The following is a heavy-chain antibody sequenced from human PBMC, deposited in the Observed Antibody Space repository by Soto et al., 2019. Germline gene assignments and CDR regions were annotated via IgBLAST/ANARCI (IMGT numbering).Heavy chain of an antibody. J-gene: IGHJ6*02. CDR2: IRSKANSYAT. CDR3: TRLPDFWSGYTGPRDTIGYGMDV. D-gene: IGHD3-3*01. Sequence: GGSLRLSCAASGFTFSGSAMHWVRQASGKGLEWVGRIRSKANSYATAYAASVKGRFTISRDDSKNTAYLQMNSLKTEDTAVYYCTRLPDFWSGYTGPRDTIGYGMDVCGQGISGTVSS. V-gene: IGHV3-73*01. CDR1: GFTFSGSA.